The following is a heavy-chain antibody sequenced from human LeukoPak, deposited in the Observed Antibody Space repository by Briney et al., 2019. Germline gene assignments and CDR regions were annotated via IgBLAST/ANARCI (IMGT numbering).Heavy chain of an antibody. D-gene: IGHD4-17*01. J-gene: IGHJ4*02. CDR1: GGSFSGYY. Sequence: SETLSLTCAVYGGSFSGYYWSWIRQPPGKGLEWIGEINHSGSTNYNPSLKSRVTISVDTSKNQFSLKLSSVTAADTAVYYCAREGDGDYAIFADNWGQGTLVTVSS. CDR3: AREGDGDYAIFADN. CDR2: INHSGST. V-gene: IGHV4-34*01.